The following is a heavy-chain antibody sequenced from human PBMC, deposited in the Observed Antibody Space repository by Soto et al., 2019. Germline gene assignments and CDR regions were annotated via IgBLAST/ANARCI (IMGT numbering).Heavy chain of an antibody. J-gene: IGHJ5*02. V-gene: IGHV1-69*13. CDR1: GGSFSNYR. D-gene: IGHD6-6*01. Sequence: SVKVSCKASGGSFSNYRFSWVRQAPGQGLQWMGGILPVFGTTKYSQRFQGRVTITADESTSTAYMEVSSLTSEDTAVYYCARVLESKYSSSSGWFDPWGQGTLVTLYS. CDR3: ARVLESKYSSSSGWFDP. CDR2: ILPVFGTT.